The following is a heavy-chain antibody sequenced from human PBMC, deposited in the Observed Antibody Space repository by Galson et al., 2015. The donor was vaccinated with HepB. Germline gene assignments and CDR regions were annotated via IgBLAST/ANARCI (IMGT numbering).Heavy chain of an antibody. D-gene: IGHD5-24*01. J-gene: IGHJ4*02. V-gene: IGHV3-33*01. Sequence: SLRLSCAASGFSFSIYGMHWVRQAPGQGLEWVALIWYDGSNKYYADSVKGRFTISRDVSKSTLYLQMNSLRAEDTAVYCCARDGGDGYNFDYWGQGTLVTVSS. CDR3: ARDGGDGYNFDY. CDR2: IWYDGSNK. CDR1: GFSFSIYG.